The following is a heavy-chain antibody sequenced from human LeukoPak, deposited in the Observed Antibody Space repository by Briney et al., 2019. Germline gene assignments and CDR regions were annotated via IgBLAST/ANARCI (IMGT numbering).Heavy chain of an antibody. CDR3: TTSGGTTTRFVDY. CDR2: IISKVDGGTA. D-gene: IGHD2/OR15-2a*01. Sequence: PGGSLRLSCAASGFTFSNAWMSCVRQAPGKGLEWVGRIISKVDGGTADYAAPVKGRFTISRDDSKNTVYLQMNSLKTEDTAVYYCTTSGGTTTRFVDYWGQGNLVSVSS. CDR1: GFTFSNAW. V-gene: IGHV3-15*01. J-gene: IGHJ4*02.